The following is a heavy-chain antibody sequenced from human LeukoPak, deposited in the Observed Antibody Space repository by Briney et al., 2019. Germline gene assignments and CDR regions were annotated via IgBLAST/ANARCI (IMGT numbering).Heavy chain of an antibody. CDR3: AKRSAESSGYFDY. D-gene: IGHD6-19*01. CDR2: ITGSGAFT. J-gene: IGHJ4*02. CDR1: GFGFGSYN. V-gene: IGHV3-23*01. Sequence: PSGRSLRLSCAASGFGFGSYNMYWVRQAPGKGLEWVSAITGSGAFTDYADSVKGRFTISRDNSKYMLYLQMNSLRAEDTAVYYCAKRSAESSGYFDYWGQGTLVTVSS.